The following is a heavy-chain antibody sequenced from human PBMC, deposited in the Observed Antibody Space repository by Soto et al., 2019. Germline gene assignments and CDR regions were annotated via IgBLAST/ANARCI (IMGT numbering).Heavy chain of an antibody. CDR3: AREAYYYDSSGYYPNWFDP. V-gene: IGHV3-53*01. J-gene: IGHJ5*02. CDR2: IYSGGST. CDR1: GFTVSSNY. Sequence: GGSLRLSCAASGFTVSSNYMSWVRQAPGKGLEWVSVIYSGGSTYYADSVKGRFTISRDNSKNTLYLQMNSLRAEDTAVYYCAREAYYYDSSGYYPNWFDPWGQGTLVTVSS. D-gene: IGHD3-22*01.